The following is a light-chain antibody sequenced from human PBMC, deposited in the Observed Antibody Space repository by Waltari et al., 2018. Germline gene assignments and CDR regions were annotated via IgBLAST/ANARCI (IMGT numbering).Light chain of an antibody. CDR2: NDV. V-gene: IGLV1-44*01. Sequence: QSVLTQPPSASGTPGQRVMIPCSGSSSNVGMNFVNWYHQLPGTAPKLLIFNDVDRPSGVPDRFSGSRSATSASLAISGLQSDDESTYYCASWDDRLDAYVFGTGTRVTVL. CDR3: ASWDDRLDAYV. J-gene: IGLJ1*01. CDR1: SSNVGMNF.